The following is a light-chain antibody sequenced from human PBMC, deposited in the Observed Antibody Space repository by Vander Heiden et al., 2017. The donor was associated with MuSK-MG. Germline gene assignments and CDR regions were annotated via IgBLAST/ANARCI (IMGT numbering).Light chain of an antibody. V-gene: IGKV1-39*01. J-gene: IGKJ1*01. CDR1: QTIRSS. Sequence: IQMTQSPSSLSASVGDRVTITCRASQTIRSSLNWYQQKSGTAPKLLIYGASNLQGGVPSRFSGSGSGTDFTLTISSLQPEDFATYYCQQSHITPRTFGQWTKVE. CDR2: GAS. CDR3: QQSHITPRT.